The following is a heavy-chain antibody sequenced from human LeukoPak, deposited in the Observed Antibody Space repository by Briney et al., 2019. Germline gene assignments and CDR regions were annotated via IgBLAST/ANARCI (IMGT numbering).Heavy chain of an antibody. CDR3: ARDPPAPVKGAFDI. CDR1: GGSISSYY. V-gene: IGHV4-4*07. D-gene: IGHD2-2*01. J-gene: IGHJ3*02. CDR2: IYTSGST. Sequence: SETLSLTCTVSGGSISSYYWSWIRQPAGKGLEWIGRIYTSGSTNYNPSLKSRVTMSVDTSKNQFSLKLSSVTAADTAVYYCARDPPAPVKGAFDIWGQGTMVTVSS.